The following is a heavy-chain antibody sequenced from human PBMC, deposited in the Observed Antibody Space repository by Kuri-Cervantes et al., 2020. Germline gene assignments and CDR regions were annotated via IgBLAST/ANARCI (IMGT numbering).Heavy chain of an antibody. J-gene: IGHJ3*02. V-gene: IGHV3-21*01. CDR2: ISSSSSYI. CDR3: ARDTNVVPATSDAFDI. Sequence: GESLKISCAASGFTFSSYSMNWVRQAPRKGLEWASSISSSSSYIYYADSVKGRFTISRDNAKNSLYLQMNSLRAEDTAVYYCARDTNVVPATSDAFDIWGQGTMVTVSS. CDR1: GFTFSSYS. D-gene: IGHD2-2*01.